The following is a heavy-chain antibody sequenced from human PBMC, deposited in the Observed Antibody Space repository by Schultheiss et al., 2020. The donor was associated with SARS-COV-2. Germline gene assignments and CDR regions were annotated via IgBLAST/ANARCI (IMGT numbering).Heavy chain of an antibody. V-gene: IGHV3-30*18. J-gene: IGHJ4*02. CDR2: ISYDGNNK. CDR1: GFTFSSYG. Sequence: GGSLRLSCAASGFTFSSYGMHWVRQAPGKGLEWVAVISYDGNNKYYADSVKGRFTISRDNSKNTLYLQMNSLRAEDTAVYYCANLQGGYEFDYWGQGTLVTVSS. CDR3: ANLQGGYEFDY. D-gene: IGHD5-12*01.